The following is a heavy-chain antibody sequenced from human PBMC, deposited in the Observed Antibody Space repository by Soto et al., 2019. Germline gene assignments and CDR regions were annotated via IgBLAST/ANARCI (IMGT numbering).Heavy chain of an antibody. J-gene: IGHJ4*02. CDR1: VFSISSYF. CDR3: ERDIAEVTREFDY. Sequence: SETLSLTCTVSVFSISSYFYIWFLQPPGKGLEWIVSVYYTGNTDYNPSLKSRVTISVDTSKTQFSLNLRSVTAAYTAVYYCERDIAEVTREFDYWGRGTMVTVSS. V-gene: IGHV4-59*01. CDR2: VYYTGNT. D-gene: IGHD6-13*01.